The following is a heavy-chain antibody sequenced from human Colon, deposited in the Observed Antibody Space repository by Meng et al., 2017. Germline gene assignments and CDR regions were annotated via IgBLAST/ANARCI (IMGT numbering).Heavy chain of an antibody. Sequence: EIQVVGSGGGLVQPGGSLSLSCAASGFIFSNYAMVWVRQAPGKGLEWISGINRDGSSTSYADSVKGRFTISRDDAKNTLYLQMNSLRAEDTAVYYCARGRRDGYNLDYWGQGTLVTVSS. J-gene: IGHJ4*02. D-gene: IGHD5-24*01. V-gene: IGHV3-74*02. CDR1: GFIFSNYA. CDR3: ARGRRDGYNLDY. CDR2: INRDGSST.